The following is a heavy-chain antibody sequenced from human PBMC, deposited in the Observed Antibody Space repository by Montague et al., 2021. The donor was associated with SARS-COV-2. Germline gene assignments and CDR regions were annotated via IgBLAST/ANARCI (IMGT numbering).Heavy chain of an antibody. J-gene: IGHJ6*02. CDR1: GDSISSNS. CDR2: IYYSGST. V-gene: IGHV4-59*08. Sequence: SETLSLTCSVSGDSISSNSWSWIRQHPGKGLALVGYIYYSGSTNYNPSLTSRVTISVDTSKNQVSLKLTSVTAADTAVYYCARHLRVTTVTSHMYHYAMDVWGQGTTVTVSS. D-gene: IGHD4-11*01. CDR3: ARHLRVTTVTSHMYHYAMDV.